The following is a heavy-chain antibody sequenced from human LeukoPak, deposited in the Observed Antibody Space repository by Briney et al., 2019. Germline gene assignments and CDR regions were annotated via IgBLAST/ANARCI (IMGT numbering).Heavy chain of an antibody. Sequence: PGGSLRLSCAASGFTFSDYGMHWVRQAPGKGLEWVAVISYDGSNKYYADSVKGRFTISRDNSMNTLYLQMNSLRAEDTAVYYCAKDLEPQLVGAADYWGQGTLVTVSS. J-gene: IGHJ4*02. CDR3: AKDLEPQLVGAADY. CDR2: ISYDGSNK. D-gene: IGHD1-26*01. V-gene: IGHV3-30*18. CDR1: GFTFSDYG.